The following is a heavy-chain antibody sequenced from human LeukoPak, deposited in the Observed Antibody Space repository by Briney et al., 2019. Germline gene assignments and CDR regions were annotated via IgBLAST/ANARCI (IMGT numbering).Heavy chain of an antibody. CDR1: GFTVSSNY. V-gene: IGHV3-15*01. D-gene: IGHD3-22*01. J-gene: IGHJ4*02. CDR2: VTTKTDAGTI. CDR3: TTEVAEYYDSSGYFDN. Sequence: GGSLRLSCAASGFTVSSNYMSWVRQAPGKGLEWVGRVTTKTDAGTIDYASPVRGRFTISRDDSKNTLYLQMNSLKTEDTAVYYCTTEVAEYYDSSGYFDNWGQGTLVTVSS.